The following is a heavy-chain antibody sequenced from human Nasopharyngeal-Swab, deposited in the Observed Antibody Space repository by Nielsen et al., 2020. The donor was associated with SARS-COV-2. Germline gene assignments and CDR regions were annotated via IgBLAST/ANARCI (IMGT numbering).Heavy chain of an antibody. V-gene: IGHV5-51*01. CDR2: IYPGDSNN. Sequence: KVSCKASGYSFTNYWIGWVRQLPGKGLEWMGRIYPGDSNNRYIPSFQGQVTISVDKSISTTYLQWSNLKASDAAPYYCARRGDCNGNPCYSDYWGQGTLVTVSS. J-gene: IGHJ4*02. D-gene: IGHD2-21*02. CDR3: ARRGDCNGNPCYSDY. CDR1: GYSFTNYW.